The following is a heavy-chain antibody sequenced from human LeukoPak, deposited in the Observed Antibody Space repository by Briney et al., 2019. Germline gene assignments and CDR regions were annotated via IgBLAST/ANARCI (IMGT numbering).Heavy chain of an antibody. CDR3: ARVYCSGGSCYSAPPFFDY. Sequence: ASVKVSCKASGYTFTGYYMHWVREAPGQGLEWMGWINPNSGGTNYAQKFQGRVTMTRDTSISTAYMELSRLRSDDTAVYYCARVYCSGGSCYSAPPFFDYWGQGTLVTVSS. CDR2: INPNSGGT. CDR1: GYTFTGYY. D-gene: IGHD2-15*01. J-gene: IGHJ4*02. V-gene: IGHV1-2*02.